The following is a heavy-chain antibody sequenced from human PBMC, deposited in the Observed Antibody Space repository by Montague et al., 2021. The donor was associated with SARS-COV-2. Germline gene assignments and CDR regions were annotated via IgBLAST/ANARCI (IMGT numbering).Heavy chain of an antibody. CDR3: ARDHSS. J-gene: IGHJ5*02. Sequence: LTCTVSGGPISSDDYYWSWIRQPPGKGLEWIGYIHYSGTTYYNPSLKSRVTISVDTSKNQFSLKLRSVTAADTAVFYCARDHSSWGQGTLVTVSS. CDR1: GGPISSDDYY. CDR2: IHYSGTT. D-gene: IGHD2-21*01. V-gene: IGHV4-30-4*01.